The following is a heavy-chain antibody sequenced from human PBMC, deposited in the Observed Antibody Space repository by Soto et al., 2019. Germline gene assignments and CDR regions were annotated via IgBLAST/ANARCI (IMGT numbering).Heavy chain of an antibody. Sequence: QVQLVQSGAEVKKPGASVKVSCKACGYTFTSHSIIWVRRAPGEGLEWVGWISAYNGYTNYAENFQGRVTMTTDASTSTAFMELRSLRSDDTAVYYCARVGYYYGSGSYVFDPWGQGTLVTVSS. J-gene: IGHJ5*02. CDR3: ARVGYYYGSGSYVFDP. V-gene: IGHV1-18*04. CDR2: ISAYNGYT. D-gene: IGHD3-10*01. CDR1: GYTFTSHS.